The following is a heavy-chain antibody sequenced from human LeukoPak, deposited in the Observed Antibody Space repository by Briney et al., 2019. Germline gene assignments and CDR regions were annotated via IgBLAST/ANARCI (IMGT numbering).Heavy chain of an antibody. J-gene: IGHJ4*02. Sequence: PGGSLRLSCAASGFSVSSNYMSWVRQAPGKGLEWVSTIYSGESAYYADSVKGRLTISRDNSKNALVLQMNSLTAADTAVYYCARDGGSGYCSSSNCYEGFDYWGQGTLVTVSS. D-gene: IGHD2-2*01. CDR3: ARDGGSGYCSSSNCYEGFDY. CDR1: GFSVSSNY. CDR2: IYSGESA. V-gene: IGHV3-66*01.